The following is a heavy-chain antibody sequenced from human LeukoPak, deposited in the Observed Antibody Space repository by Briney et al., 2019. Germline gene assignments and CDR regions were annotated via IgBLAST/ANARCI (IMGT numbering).Heavy chain of an antibody. CDR2: ISSSSSYI. Sequence: PGGSLRLSCAASGFTFSSYSMNWVRQAPGKGLEWVSSISSSSSYIYYADSVKGRFTISRDNSKNTLYLQMNSLRAEDTAVYYCAKDRGSVPSLRFFDYWGQGTLVTVSS. J-gene: IGHJ4*02. CDR3: AKDRGSVPSLRFFDY. V-gene: IGHV3-21*01. CDR1: GFTFSSYS. D-gene: IGHD3-3*01.